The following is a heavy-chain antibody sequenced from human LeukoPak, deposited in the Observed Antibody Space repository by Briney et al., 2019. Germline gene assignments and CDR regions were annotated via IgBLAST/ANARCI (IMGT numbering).Heavy chain of an antibody. J-gene: IGHJ2*01. Sequence: ASETLSHTCTVSDGSISGYYWSWIRQPPGKGLEWIGYIYYTGSTKYNPSLNSRVTISTDKSNDHFSLKLSSVTAADTAVYYCARRADYGGQDWYFDLWGRGTLVTVSS. V-gene: IGHV4-59*08. CDR1: DGSISGYY. CDR3: ARRADYGGQDWYFDL. D-gene: IGHD4-23*01. CDR2: IYYTGST.